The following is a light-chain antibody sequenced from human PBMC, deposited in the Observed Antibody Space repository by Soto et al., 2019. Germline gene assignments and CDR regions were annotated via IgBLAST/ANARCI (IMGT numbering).Light chain of an antibody. V-gene: IGLV2-8*01. Sequence: QSALTQPPSASGSPGQSVTISCTGTSSDVGGYNSVSWYQHHTGKAPKLIIYEVTKRPSGVPDRFSGSKSGNTASLTVSGLQAEDEADYYCSSYAGSNIPVFGTGTKLTVL. CDR3: SSYAGSNIPV. CDR1: SSDVGGYNS. CDR2: EVT. J-gene: IGLJ1*01.